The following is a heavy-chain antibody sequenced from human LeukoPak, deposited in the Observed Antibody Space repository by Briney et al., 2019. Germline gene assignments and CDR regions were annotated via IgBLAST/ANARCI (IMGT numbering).Heavy chain of an antibody. CDR1: GYSISSGYY. V-gene: IGHV4-59*08. D-gene: IGHD6-13*01. Sequence: SETLSLTCTVSGYSISSGYYWSWIRQPPGKGLEWIGYIYYSGSTNYNPSLKSRVTISVDTSKNQFSLKLSSVTAADTAVYYCARHSDWIGSSWYPFFDYWGQGTLVTVSS. CDR3: ARHSDWIGSSWYPFFDY. CDR2: IYYSGST. J-gene: IGHJ4*02.